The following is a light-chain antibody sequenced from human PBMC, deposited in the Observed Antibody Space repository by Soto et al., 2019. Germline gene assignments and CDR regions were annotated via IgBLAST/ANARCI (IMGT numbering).Light chain of an antibody. CDR3: QQYNNWPPGT. Sequence: EIVMTQSPATLSVAPGERATLSCRASQSVSSNLAWFQQKPGQAPRLLIYGASTRATGIPARISVSGSGTEFTLTISSLQSEDFAVYYCQQYNNWPPGTFGQGTKLEIK. CDR1: QSVSSN. V-gene: IGKV3-15*01. CDR2: GAS. J-gene: IGKJ2*01.